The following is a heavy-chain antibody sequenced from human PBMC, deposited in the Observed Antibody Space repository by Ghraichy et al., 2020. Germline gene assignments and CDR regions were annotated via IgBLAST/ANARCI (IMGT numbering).Heavy chain of an antibody. CDR3: AAATGNYYYYYMDV. D-gene: IGHD6-25*01. J-gene: IGHJ6*03. CDR1: GGSISSYY. CDR2: IYYSGST. V-gene: IGHV4-59*08. Sequence: SETLSLTCTVSGGSISSYYWSWIRQPPGKGLEWIGYIYYSGSTNYNPSLKSRVTISVDTSKNQFSLKLSSGTAADTAVYYCAAATGNYYYYYMDVWGKGTTVTVSS.